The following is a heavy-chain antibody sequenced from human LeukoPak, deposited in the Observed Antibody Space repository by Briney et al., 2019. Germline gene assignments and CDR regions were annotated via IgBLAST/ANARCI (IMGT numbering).Heavy chain of an antibody. CDR1: GGTLSSYA. CDR3: ARELEKLLWFGEFDDAFDI. D-gene: IGHD3-10*01. Sequence: GASVKVSRMASGGTLSSYAISWVRQAPGQGVEWVGGIIPIFGTANYGQEFQGRVTITADESTSTAYMELSSLRSEDTAVYYCARELEKLLWFGEFDDAFDIWGQGTMVTVSS. CDR2: IIPIFGTA. V-gene: IGHV1-69*01. J-gene: IGHJ3*02.